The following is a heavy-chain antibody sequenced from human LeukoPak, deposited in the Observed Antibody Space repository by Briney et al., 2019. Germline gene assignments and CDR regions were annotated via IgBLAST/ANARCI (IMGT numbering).Heavy chain of an antibody. CDR3: ARLRGFGEYNGMDV. V-gene: IGHV5-10-1*04. J-gene: IGHJ6*02. Sequence: GESLQTSGTGSGYSFTSYWISWVRQMPGKGLEWMGRIDPSDSYTNYSPSFQGLVTISADKSISTAYLQWSSLKASDTAMYYCARLRGFGEYNGMDVWGQGTTVTVSS. CDR1: GYSFTSYW. D-gene: IGHD3-10*01. CDR2: IDPSDSYT.